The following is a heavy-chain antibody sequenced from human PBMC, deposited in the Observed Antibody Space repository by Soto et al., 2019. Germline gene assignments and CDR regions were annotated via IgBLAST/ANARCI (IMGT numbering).Heavy chain of an antibody. CDR2: ISTSGGRT. J-gene: IGHJ4*02. D-gene: IGHD3-16*02. CDR3: AKDPDRYDYVWGTYRYIDH. CDR1: VITCSNYA. V-gene: IGHV3-23*01. Sequence: EVQLLESGGGLVQPGGSLRLSCTASVITCSNYAMSWVRQAPRKGLEWVSNISTSGGRTYYADAVKGRFTISRDNSKNTLYLQMNSLRAEDTAVYYCAKDPDRYDYVWGTYRYIDHWGQGTLVTVSS.